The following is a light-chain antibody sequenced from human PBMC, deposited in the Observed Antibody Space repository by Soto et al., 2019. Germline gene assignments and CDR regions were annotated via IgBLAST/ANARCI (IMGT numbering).Light chain of an antibody. CDR2: EVT. CDR1: SSDVGGYNY. Sequence: QSALTQPASVSGSPGQSITISCTGTSSDVGGYNYVSWYQQHPGKAPKLIIYEVTNRPSGVSNRFSASKSGNTASLTISGLQAEDEADYYCSSYTSSGTYVFGNGTKVTVL. V-gene: IGLV2-14*01. J-gene: IGLJ1*01. CDR3: SSYTSSGTYV.